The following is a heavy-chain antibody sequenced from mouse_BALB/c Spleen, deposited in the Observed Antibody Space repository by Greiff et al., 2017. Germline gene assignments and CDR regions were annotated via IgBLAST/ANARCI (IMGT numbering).Heavy chain of an antibody. J-gene: IGHJ4*01. Sequence: EVKLVESGGGLVQPKGSLKLSCAASGFTFNTYAMNWVRQAPGKGLEWVARIRSKSNNYATYYADSVKDRFTISRDDSQSMLYLQMNNLKTEDTAMYYCVSPVVVATDYAMDYWGQGTSVTVSS. V-gene: IGHV10-1*02. CDR1: GFTFNTYA. D-gene: IGHD1-1*01. CDR2: IRSKSNNYAT. CDR3: VSPVVVATDYAMDY.